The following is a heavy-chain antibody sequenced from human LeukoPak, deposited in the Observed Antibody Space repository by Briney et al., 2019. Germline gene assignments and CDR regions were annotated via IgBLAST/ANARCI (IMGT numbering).Heavy chain of an antibody. CDR1: GFTFSSYG. CDR3: ARDAYTRRYFDF. V-gene: IGHV3-48*04. J-gene: IGHJ4*02. D-gene: IGHD2-21*01. Sequence: GGSLRLSCAASGFTFSSYGMSWIRQAPGKGLEWVSYISSSGSTIYYADSVKGRFTISRDNAKNSLYLQMNSLRAEDTAVYYCARDAYTRRYFDFWGQGTLVTVSS. CDR2: ISSSGSTI.